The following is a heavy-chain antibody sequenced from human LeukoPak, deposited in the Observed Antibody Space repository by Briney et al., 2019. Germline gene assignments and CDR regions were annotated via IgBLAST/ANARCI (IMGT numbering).Heavy chain of an antibody. CDR1: GGSISSSSYY. CDR3: ARDGPYGSGSHGFDY. V-gene: IGHV4-39*07. D-gene: IGHD3-10*01. J-gene: IGHJ4*02. CDR2: IYYSGST. Sequence: SETLSLTCTVSGGSISSSSYYWGWIRQPPGKGLEWIGSIYYSGSTYYNPSLKSRVTISVDRSKNQFSLKLSSVTAADTAVYYCARDGPYGSGSHGFDYWGQGTLVTVSS.